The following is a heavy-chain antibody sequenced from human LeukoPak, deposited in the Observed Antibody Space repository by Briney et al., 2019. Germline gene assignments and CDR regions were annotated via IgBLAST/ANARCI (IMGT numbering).Heavy chain of an antibody. CDR3: ARGDWWN. Sequence: ASVKVSCKASGYTFTSYDINWVRQAAGQGLEWMGWMNPNSGDTGYVQKFQGRVTMTRDTSISTAYMELSSLRSEDTAVYYCARGDWWNWGQGTQVTVSS. V-gene: IGHV1-8*01. D-gene: IGHD2-8*02. CDR2: MNPNSGDT. CDR1: GYTFTSYD. J-gene: IGHJ4*02.